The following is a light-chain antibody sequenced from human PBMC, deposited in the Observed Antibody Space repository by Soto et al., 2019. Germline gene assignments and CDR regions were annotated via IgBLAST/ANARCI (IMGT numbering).Light chain of an antibody. CDR1: SGHSSYA. CDR3: QTWGTGIWV. Sequence: QSVLTQSPSASASLGASVKLTCTLSSGHSSYAIAWHQQQPEKGPRYLMKLNSDGSHSKGDGIPDRFSGSSSGAERYLTISSLQSEDEAASYCQTWGTGIWVFGGGTKLTVL. J-gene: IGLJ3*02. CDR2: LNSDGSH. V-gene: IGLV4-69*01.